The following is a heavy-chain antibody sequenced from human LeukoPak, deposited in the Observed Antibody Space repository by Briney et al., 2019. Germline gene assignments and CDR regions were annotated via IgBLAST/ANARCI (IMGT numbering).Heavy chain of an antibody. D-gene: IGHD2-15*01. J-gene: IGHJ4*02. Sequence: GGSLRLSCAASGFTFSNAWMSWVRQAPGKGLEWVGRIKSKTNGGTTDYAAPVKGRFTISRDDSKNTLYLQMNSLKTEDTAVYYCTRFDIVVVVAATQIDYWGQGTLVTVSS. CDR1: GFTFSNAW. CDR2: IKSKTNGGTT. V-gene: IGHV3-15*01. CDR3: TRFDIVVVVAATQIDY.